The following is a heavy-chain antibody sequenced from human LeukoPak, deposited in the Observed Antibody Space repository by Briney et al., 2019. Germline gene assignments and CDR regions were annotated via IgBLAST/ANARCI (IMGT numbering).Heavy chain of an antibody. Sequence: SVKVSCKASGYSLSSYSLNWVRQAPGQGLEWMGRIIPILGIANYAQKFQGRVTITADKSTSTAYMELSSLRSEDTAVYYCARELGAVGAGYYYGMDVWGQGTTVTVSS. V-gene: IGHV1-69*04. CDR2: IIPILGIA. D-gene: IGHD6-19*01. CDR3: ARELGAVGAGYYYGMDV. CDR1: GYSLSSYS. J-gene: IGHJ6*02.